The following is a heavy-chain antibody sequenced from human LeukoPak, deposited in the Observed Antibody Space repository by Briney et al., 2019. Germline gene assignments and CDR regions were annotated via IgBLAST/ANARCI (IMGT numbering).Heavy chain of an antibody. D-gene: IGHD3-22*01. J-gene: IGHJ4*02. V-gene: IGHV4-59*12. CDR2: IYYSGST. CDR3: ARGYYDTNGYWLSFFDF. CDR1: GGSISSYY. Sequence: SETLSLTCTVSGGSISSYYWSWIRQPPGKGLEWIGYIYYSGSTNYNPSLKSRVTISVDTSKNRFSLKLSSVTAADTAVYYCARGYYDTNGYWLSFFDFWGQGTLVTVSS.